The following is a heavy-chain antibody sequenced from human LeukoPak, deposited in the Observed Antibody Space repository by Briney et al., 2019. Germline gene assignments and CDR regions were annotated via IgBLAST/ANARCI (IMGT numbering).Heavy chain of an antibody. V-gene: IGHV1-2*02. CDR3: ARGTTVRGYSYGPGDY. CDR2: INPNSGGT. J-gene: IGHJ4*02. D-gene: IGHD5-18*01. Sequence: ASVKVSCKASGYTFTGYYMHWVRQAPGQGLEWMGWINPNSGGTNYAQKFQGRVTMTRDTSTSTVYMELSSLGSEDTAVYYCARGTTVRGYSYGPGDYWGQGTLVTVSS. CDR1: GYTFTGYY.